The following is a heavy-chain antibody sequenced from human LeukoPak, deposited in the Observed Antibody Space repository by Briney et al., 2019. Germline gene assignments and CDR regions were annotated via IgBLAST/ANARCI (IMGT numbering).Heavy chain of an antibody. Sequence: GGSLRLSCAASGFTFSNAWMSWVRQAPGKGLEWVGRIKSKTDGGTTDYAAPVKGRFTISRDDSKNTLYLQMNSLKTEDTAVYYCITDNSYGVDAFDIWGQGTMVTVSS. V-gene: IGHV3-15*01. CDR2: IKSKTDGGTT. CDR1: GFTFSNAW. D-gene: IGHD5-18*01. CDR3: ITDNSYGVDAFDI. J-gene: IGHJ3*02.